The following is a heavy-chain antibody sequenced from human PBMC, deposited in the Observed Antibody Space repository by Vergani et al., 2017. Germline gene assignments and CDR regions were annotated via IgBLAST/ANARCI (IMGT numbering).Heavy chain of an antibody. CDR1: GFTVSSNY. J-gene: IGHJ6*02. CDR2: IYSGGST. Sequence: EVQLVETGGGLIQPGGSLRLSCAASGFTVSSNYMSWVRQAPGKGLEWVSVIYSGGSTYYADSVKGRFTISRDNSKNTLYLQINSLRAEDTAVYYCARSTRKRYYYGMDVWGQGTTVTVSS. V-gene: IGHV3-53*02. CDR3: ARSTRKRYYYGMDV.